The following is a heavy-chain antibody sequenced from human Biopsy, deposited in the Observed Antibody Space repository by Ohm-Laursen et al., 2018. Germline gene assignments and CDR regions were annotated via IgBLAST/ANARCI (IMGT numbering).Heavy chain of an antibody. D-gene: IGHD2-8*01. CDR3: ARDPLNGHKHFDY. V-gene: IGHV1-2*02. J-gene: IGHJ4*02. CDR1: SYTFTDYN. CDR2: INCKTGAT. Sequence: AASVKVSCKASSYTFTDYNIHWMRQAPGQGLEWLGYINCKTGATNYAQKFQGTVTMTRDTSISTAYLALGILRSADTAIYYCARDPLNGHKHFDYWGQGSLVTVSS.